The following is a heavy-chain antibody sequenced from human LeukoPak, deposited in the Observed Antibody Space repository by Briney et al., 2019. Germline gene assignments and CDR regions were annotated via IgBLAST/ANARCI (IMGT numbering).Heavy chain of an antibody. D-gene: IGHD2-21*02. CDR3: VRDRCHGDCYYFDS. CDR1: GFTFISYW. J-gene: IGHJ4*02. V-gene: IGHV3-7*01. Sequence: GGSLRLSCAASGFTFISYWMTWVRQAPGKGLEWVANMKQDGSEKYYVDSVKGRFTISRDNRKNSLYLQMNSLRAEDTAVYYCVRDRCHGDCYYFDSWGQGTLVTVSS. CDR2: MKQDGSEK.